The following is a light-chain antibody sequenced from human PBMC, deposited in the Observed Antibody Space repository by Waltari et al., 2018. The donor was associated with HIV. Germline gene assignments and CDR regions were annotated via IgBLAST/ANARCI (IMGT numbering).Light chain of an antibody. J-gene: IGKJ1*01. CDR3: QQYNNWPPEKT. CDR2: GAS. V-gene: IGKV3-15*01. CDR1: KRVSSN. Sequence: EIVMTHSPATLSVSPGERATLSCRASKRVSSNLAWYQQKPGQAPRLLIYGASTRATCIPARISGSGSGTEFTLTISSLQSEDFAIYYCQQYNNWPPEKTFGQGTKVEIK.